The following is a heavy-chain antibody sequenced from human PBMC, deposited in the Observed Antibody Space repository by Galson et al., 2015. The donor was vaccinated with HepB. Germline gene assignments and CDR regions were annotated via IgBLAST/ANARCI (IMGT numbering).Heavy chain of an antibody. J-gene: IGHJ6*02. V-gene: IGHV1-46*01. D-gene: IGHD3-3*01. Sequence: SVNVSCKASGYTLSNYHFHWGRQAPGHGPEWMGVINPLSDITTYAPNFQGRVTMTRDTSTTTVSMELSSLMSEDTAIYYCARDRPRTISGVIRPPVWGGMDVWGQGTTVTVSS. CDR2: INPLSDIT. CDR1: GYTLSNYH. CDR3: ARDRPRTISGVIRPPVWGGMDV.